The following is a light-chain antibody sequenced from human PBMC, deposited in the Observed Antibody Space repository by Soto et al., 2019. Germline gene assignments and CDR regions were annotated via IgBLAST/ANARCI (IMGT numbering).Light chain of an antibody. J-gene: IGLJ2*01. CDR1: SSNIGNNY. CDR2: DNN. CDR3: GTWDSSLSAGL. V-gene: IGLV1-51*01. Sequence: QSVLTQPPSVSAARGQKVTISCSGSSSNIGNNYVSWYQQLPGTAPKLLIYDNNKRPSGIPDRFSGSKSGTSATLGITGLQTGDDVDYYCGTWDSSLSAGLFGGGTKLTVL.